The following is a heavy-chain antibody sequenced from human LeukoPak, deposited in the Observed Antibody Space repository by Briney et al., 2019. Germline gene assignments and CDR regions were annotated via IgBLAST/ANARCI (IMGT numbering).Heavy chain of an antibody. V-gene: IGHV3-30*18. D-gene: IGHD3-3*01. Sequence: GGSLRLSCAASGFTFSSYGMHWVRQAPGKGLEWVAVISYDGSNKYYADSVKGRFTTSRENSKNTLYLQMNSLRAEDTAVYYCAKTRKDYDFWSGYSNDAFDIWGQGTMVTVSS. CDR3: AKTRKDYDFWSGYSNDAFDI. CDR2: ISYDGSNK. J-gene: IGHJ3*02. CDR1: GFTFSSYG.